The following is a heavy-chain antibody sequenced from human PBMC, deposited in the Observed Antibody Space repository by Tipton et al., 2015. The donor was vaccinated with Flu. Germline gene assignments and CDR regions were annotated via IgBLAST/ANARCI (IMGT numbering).Heavy chain of an antibody. J-gene: IGHJ4*02. CDR3: ARKKENGAYVYFDY. CDR2: ISGYNGNT. V-gene: IGHV1-18*01. CDR1: GYSFTSYE. Sequence: QVQLVQSGAEVKKPGASVKLSCKASGYSFTSYEITWVRQAPGQGLELVGWISGYNGNTKYTQKFQGRVTMTADTPTTTAFMELTSLTSADTAMYYCARKKENGAYVYFDYWGQGTLVTVSS. D-gene: IGHD4-17*01.